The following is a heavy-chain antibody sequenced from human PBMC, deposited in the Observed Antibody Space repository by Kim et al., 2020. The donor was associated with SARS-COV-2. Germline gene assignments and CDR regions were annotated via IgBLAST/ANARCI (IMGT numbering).Heavy chain of an antibody. J-gene: IGHJ4*02. V-gene: IGHV4-59*01. D-gene: IGHD3-22*01. CDR1: GGSISGYY. CDR2: IYYSGST. CDR3: ATAGSGSAYYPLY. Sequence: SETLSLTCTVSGGSISGYYWSWIRQPPGKGLEWIGYIYYSGSTKYNPSLKSRVTISVDTSTNQLSLKLNSVTAADTAVYYCATAGSGSAYYPLYWGQGILVTVSS.